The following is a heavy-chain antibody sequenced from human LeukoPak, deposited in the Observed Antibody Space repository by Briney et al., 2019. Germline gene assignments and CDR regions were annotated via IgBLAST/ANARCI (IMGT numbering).Heavy chain of an antibody. Sequence: PGGSLRLSCTASGFTFSSYDFNWVRKAPGKGLEWISYISPSGTTIHYADSFKGRFTISKDNAKNTLYLQMNSVRVEDTGLYYCARESFRFAGGGGQFDYWGQGTLVTVSS. J-gene: IGHJ4*02. V-gene: IGHV3-48*03. CDR3: ARESFRFAGGGGQFDY. CDR1: GFTFSSYD. D-gene: IGHD2-8*02. CDR2: ISPSGTTI.